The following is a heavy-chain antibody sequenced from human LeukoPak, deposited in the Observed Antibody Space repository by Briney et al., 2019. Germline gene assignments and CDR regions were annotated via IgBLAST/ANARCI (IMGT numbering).Heavy chain of an antibody. V-gene: IGHV4-39*01. D-gene: IGHD3-10*01. CDR2: IYYSGST. CDR3: ARLPLWFGELFPDY. J-gene: IGHJ4*02. CDR1: GGSISSSSYY. Sequence: PSETLSLTCTVSGGSISSSSYYWGWIRQPPGKGLEWIGSIYYSGSTYYNPSLKSRVTISVDTSKNQFSLKLSSVTAADTAVYYCARLPLWFGELFPDYWGKGTLVTVSS.